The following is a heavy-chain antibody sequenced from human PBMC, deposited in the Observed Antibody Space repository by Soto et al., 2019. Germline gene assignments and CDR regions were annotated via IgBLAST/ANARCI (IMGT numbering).Heavy chain of an antibody. CDR1: GYTLTELS. CDR3: DTRRFRYSGCPRFDY. CDR2: FDPEDGET. Sequence: ASVKVSCKVSGYTLTELSMHWVRQAPGKGLEWMGGFDPEDGETIYAQKFQGRVTMTEDTSTDTAYMELSSLRSEDTAVYSCDTRRFRYSGCPRFDYWGQGTLVTVSS. D-gene: IGHD1-26*01. V-gene: IGHV1-24*01. J-gene: IGHJ4*02.